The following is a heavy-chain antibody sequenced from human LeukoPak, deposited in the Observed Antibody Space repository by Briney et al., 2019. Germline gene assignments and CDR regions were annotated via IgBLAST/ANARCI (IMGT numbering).Heavy chain of an antibody. Sequence: PSETLSLTCTVSGGSISPYYWSWIRQPPGKGLEWIGYIYYSGTTNYNPSLKSRVTISVDTSKNQFSLKLSSVTAADTAVYYCAREPNDYGDYYYGMDVWGQGTTVTVSS. CDR1: GGSISPYY. V-gene: IGHV4-59*12. J-gene: IGHJ6*02. CDR2: IYYSGTT. D-gene: IGHD4-17*01. CDR3: AREPNDYGDYYYGMDV.